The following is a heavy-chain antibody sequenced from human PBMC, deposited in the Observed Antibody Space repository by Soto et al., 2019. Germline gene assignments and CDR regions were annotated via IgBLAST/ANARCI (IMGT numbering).Heavy chain of an antibody. J-gene: IGHJ4*02. CDR1: GFTFSDYA. CDR3: AKGGRQWLVTSDFNY. CDR2: VSHDGRNT. V-gene: IGHV3-30*18. D-gene: IGHD6-19*01. Sequence: VQLVESGGGVVQPGRSLRLSCAASGFTFSDYAMHWVRQAPGKGLEWVAVVSHDGRNTHYADSVKGRFTISRDRSKNTVSLEMTSLRAEATALSYCAKGGRQWLVTSDFNYWCQGALVTVSS.